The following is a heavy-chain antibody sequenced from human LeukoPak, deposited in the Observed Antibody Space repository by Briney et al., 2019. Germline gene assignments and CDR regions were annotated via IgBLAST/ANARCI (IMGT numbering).Heavy chain of an antibody. CDR3: ARGIEAFDI. CDR2: IYHSGST. CDR1: GFTFSSYSM. Sequence: GSLRLSCAASGFTFSSYSMNWVRQAPGKGLEWIGEIYHSGSTNYNPSLKSRVTISVDKSKNQFSLKLSSVTAADTAVYYCARGIEAFDIWGQGTMVTVSS. J-gene: IGHJ3*02. V-gene: IGHV4-4*02.